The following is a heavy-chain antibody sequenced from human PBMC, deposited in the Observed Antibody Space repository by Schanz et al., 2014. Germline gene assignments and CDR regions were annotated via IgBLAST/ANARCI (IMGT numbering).Heavy chain of an antibody. CDR1: GFTFFTYN. CDR3: ARYYETSYYPLYYCDY. D-gene: IGHD3-22*01. V-gene: IGHV3-48*01. J-gene: IGHJ4*02. CDR2: IGSSSTTM. Sequence: EVYLVESGGGLVQPGGSLRLSCAASGFTFFTYNMNWVRQAPGRGLEWISYIGSSSTTMYYADSVKGRFTISRDNAKNTLYLQMNSLRAEDTAVYYCARYYETSYYPLYYCDYWGQGTLVTVSS.